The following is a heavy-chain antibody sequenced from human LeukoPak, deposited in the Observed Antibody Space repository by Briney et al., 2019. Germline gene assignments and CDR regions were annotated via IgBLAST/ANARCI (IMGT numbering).Heavy chain of an antibody. D-gene: IGHD3-22*01. Sequence: GGSLRLSCAVSGITLSNYGMTWVRQAPGKGLEWVAGISDSGGSTNYADSVKDRFTISRDNPKNTLYLQMNSLRAEDTAVYFCAKRGVVIRVILVGFHKEAYYFDSWGQGALVTVSS. CDR3: AKRGVVIRVILVGFHKEAYYFDS. CDR2: ISDSGGST. V-gene: IGHV3-23*01. J-gene: IGHJ4*02. CDR1: GITLSNYG.